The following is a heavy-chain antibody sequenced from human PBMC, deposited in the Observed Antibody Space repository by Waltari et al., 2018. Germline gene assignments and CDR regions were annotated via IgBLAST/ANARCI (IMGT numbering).Heavy chain of an antibody. D-gene: IGHD6-13*01. Sequence: QVQLQESGPGLVKPSQTLSLTCTVSGGSISSGSDYWSWIRQPAGKGLGCLGRIDPSGSTKYNPSLRSRVTIAKDTSENQLSLKLTTVTAADTAVYYCARGGAADGTGYDYWGQGTLVTVSS. J-gene: IGHJ4*02. V-gene: IGHV4-61*02. CDR1: GGSISSGSDY. CDR2: IDPSGST. CDR3: ARGGAADGTGYDY.